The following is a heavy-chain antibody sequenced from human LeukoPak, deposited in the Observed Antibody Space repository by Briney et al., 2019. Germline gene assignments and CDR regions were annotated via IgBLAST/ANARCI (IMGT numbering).Heavy chain of an antibody. CDR2: IYSGGTT. D-gene: IGHD2-2*01. CDR3: ASRQHLDYWYFDL. Sequence: GGSLRLSCAASGFTVSGNHMTWVRQAPGKGLEWVSAIYSGGTTYYADSVKDRFTISGDNSKNTLYLQMNGLRAEDTAVYYCASRQHLDYWYFDLWGRGTLVTVSS. V-gene: IGHV3-66*01. J-gene: IGHJ2*01. CDR1: GFTVSGNH.